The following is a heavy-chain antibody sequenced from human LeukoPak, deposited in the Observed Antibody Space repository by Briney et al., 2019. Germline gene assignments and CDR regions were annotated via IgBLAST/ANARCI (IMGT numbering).Heavy chain of an antibody. CDR1: GFTFSSYA. D-gene: IGHD6-19*01. V-gene: IGHV3-30-3*01. CDR2: ISYDGSNK. J-gene: IGHJ3*02. CDR3: ARDLPGIAVAGTPFHDAFDI. Sequence: GGSLRLSCAASGFTFSSYAMHWVRQAPGKGLEWVAVISYDGSNKYYADSVKGRFTISRDNAKNSLYLQMNSLRAEDTAVYYCARDLPGIAVAGTPFHDAFDIRGQGTMVTVSS.